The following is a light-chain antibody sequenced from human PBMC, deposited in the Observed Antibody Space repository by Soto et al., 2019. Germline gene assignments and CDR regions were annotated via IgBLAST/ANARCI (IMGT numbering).Light chain of an antibody. Sequence: DIEMTQSPSSVPTSVGNRVTITCRTSQDVSSWLAWYQRKPGQAPRLLIYAASSLQTGVPSRFRGSGSGTFFTLTINSLQPEDFATYYCQQTSSFPWTFGQGTKVEIK. CDR1: QDVSSW. V-gene: IGKV1-12*02. CDR3: QQTSSFPWT. J-gene: IGKJ1*01. CDR2: AAS.